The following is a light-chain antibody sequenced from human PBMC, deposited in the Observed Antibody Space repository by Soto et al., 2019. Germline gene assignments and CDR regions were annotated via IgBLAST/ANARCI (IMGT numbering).Light chain of an antibody. CDR1: IDDVTAYYR. J-gene: IGLJ1*01. Sequence: QSVLTQPPSVSGSPGQSVTISCSGTIDDVTAYYRVSWYQQTPGTAPKLIIYDVSNRPSGVPDRFSGSRSGNTASLTISGLQAEDEGDYYCSVYTRTSTYVFGTGTKLPVL. CDR2: DVS. V-gene: IGLV2-18*01. CDR3: SVYTRTSTYV.